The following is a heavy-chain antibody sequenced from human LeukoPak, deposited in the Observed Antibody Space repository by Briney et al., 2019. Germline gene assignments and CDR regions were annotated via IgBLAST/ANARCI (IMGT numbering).Heavy chain of an antibody. D-gene: IGHD3-9*01. Sequence: GGSLRLSCAASEFTFSSYAMHWVRQAPGKGLEWVAVISYDGSNKYYADSVKGRFTISRDNSKNTLYLQMNSLRAEDTAVYYCARDRRYFDWLPKRNDAFDIWGQGTMVTVSS. CDR1: EFTFSSYA. CDR3: ARDRRYFDWLPKRNDAFDI. J-gene: IGHJ3*02. V-gene: IGHV3-30*01. CDR2: ISYDGSNK.